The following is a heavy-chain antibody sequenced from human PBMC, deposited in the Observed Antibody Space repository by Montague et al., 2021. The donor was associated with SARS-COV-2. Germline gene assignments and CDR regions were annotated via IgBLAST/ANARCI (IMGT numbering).Heavy chain of an antibody. D-gene: IGHD6-13*01. CDR2: IYYSGST. CDR1: GGSISSSSYY. Sequence: SETLSLTCTVSGGSISSSSYYWGWIRQPPGEGLEWIGSIYYSGSTYYNPSLKSRVTISVDTSKNQFSLKLSSVTAADTAVYYCALQLGYYYYMDVWGKGTTVTVPS. J-gene: IGHJ6*03. V-gene: IGHV4-39*01. CDR3: ALQLGYYYYMDV.